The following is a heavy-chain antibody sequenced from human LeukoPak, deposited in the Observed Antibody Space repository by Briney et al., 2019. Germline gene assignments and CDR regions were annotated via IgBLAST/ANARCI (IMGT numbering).Heavy chain of an antibody. CDR2: ISSSGTTT. CDR1: GFTFSRYS. CDR3: VFSTVTDLDY. V-gene: IGHV3-48*02. Sequence: GGSLRLSCAASGFTFSRYSINWVRQAPKGLEWVSYISSSGTTTFHADSVKGRFTISRDNAKNSVYLQLNSPRDEDTAVYYCVFSTVTDLDYWGQGTLVTVSS. D-gene: IGHD4-17*01. J-gene: IGHJ4*02.